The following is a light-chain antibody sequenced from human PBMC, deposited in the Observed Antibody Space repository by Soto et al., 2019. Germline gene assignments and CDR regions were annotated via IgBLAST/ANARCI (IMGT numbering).Light chain of an antibody. J-gene: IGKJ1*01. CDR3: LQDHNYAWT. CDR2: GAS. V-gene: IGKV1-6*01. Sequence: ASQMTQSPPSLSASVGDRVTITCRASQDIRNKLGWFQQKPGKAPELLIYGASNLQSGVPSRFSGSGSGTDFTLTISSLQPEDFATYYCLQDHNYAWTFGQGTKVEIK. CDR1: QDIRNK.